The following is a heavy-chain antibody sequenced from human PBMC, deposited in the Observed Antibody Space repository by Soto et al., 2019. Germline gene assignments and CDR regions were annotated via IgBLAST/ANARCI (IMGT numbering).Heavy chain of an antibody. J-gene: IGHJ4*02. D-gene: IGHD5-12*01. CDR3: AKDLISGYDDNYFDY. CDR2: ISYDGSNK. CDR1: GFTFSSYG. V-gene: IGHV3-30*18. Sequence: GGSLRLSCAASGFTFSSYGMHWVRQAPGKGLEWVAVISYDGSNKYYADSVKGRFTISRDNSKNTLYLQMNSLRAEDTAVYYCAKDLISGYDDNYFDYWGQGTLVTVSS.